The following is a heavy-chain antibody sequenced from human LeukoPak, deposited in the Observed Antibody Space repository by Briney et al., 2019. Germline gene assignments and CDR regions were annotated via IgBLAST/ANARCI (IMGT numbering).Heavy chain of an antibody. Sequence: GGSLRLSCAASGFSFTAYAMSWFRQTPGKGLEWVANIHDDGRVTNYVDSVKGRFTISRDNARNSVYLQMNSLRVEDTSLYYCARGRGWVDHWGQGTLVTVSS. V-gene: IGHV3-7*01. D-gene: IGHD3-16*01. CDR3: ARGRGWVDH. J-gene: IGHJ4*02. CDR2: IHDDGRVT. CDR1: GFSFTAYA.